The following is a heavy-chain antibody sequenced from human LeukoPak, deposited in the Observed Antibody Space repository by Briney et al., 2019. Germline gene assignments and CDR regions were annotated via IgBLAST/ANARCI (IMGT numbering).Heavy chain of an antibody. V-gene: IGHV3-30-3*01. D-gene: IGHD6-13*01. Sequence: GGSLRLSCAASGFTFSSYAIHWVRQAPGKGLEWVAVIAIDGINKYYADSVKGRVTLSRDNSKNTVYLQMSSLRVADTGVYYCGRGFSNWSLDYWGQGTLIAVSS. J-gene: IGHJ4*02. CDR3: GRGFSNWSLDY. CDR2: IAIDGINK. CDR1: GFTFSSYA.